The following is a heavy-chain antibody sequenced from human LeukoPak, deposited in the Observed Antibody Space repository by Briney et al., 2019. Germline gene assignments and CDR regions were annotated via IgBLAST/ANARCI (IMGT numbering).Heavy chain of an antibody. V-gene: IGHV3-48*03. D-gene: IGHD6-13*01. CDR3: ARDKLPGYSSSWDAHIFDY. J-gene: IGHJ4*02. CDR1: GFSLTTYE. CDR2: TDSNSETT. Sequence: GGSLRLSCAVSGFSLTTYEMDWIRQAPGKGLEWVAYTDSNSETTHYADSVKGRFTISRDNAKNTLYLQMNSLRVEDTAVYYCARDKLPGYSSSWDAHIFDYWGQGTLVTVSS.